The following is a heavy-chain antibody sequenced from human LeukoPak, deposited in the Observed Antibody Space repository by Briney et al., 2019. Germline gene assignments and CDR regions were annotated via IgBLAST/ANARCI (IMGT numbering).Heavy chain of an antibody. V-gene: IGHV4-39*01. CDR3: ARLYYYDSSGYYSGFDY. CDR2: IYYSGST. D-gene: IGHD3-22*01. J-gene: IGHJ4*02. Sequence: SETLSLTCTVSGGSISSSIYYWVCIRQPPGKGLEWIGSIYYSGSTYYNPSLKSRVTISVDTSKNQFSLKLSSVTAADTAVYYCARLYYYDSSGYYSGFDYWGQGTLVTVSS. CDR1: GGSISSSIYY.